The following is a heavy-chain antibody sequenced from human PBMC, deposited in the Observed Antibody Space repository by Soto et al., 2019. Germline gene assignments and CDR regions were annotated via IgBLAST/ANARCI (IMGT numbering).Heavy chain of an antibody. V-gene: IGHV3-23*01. J-gene: IGHJ4*02. CDR2: ISGSGDST. CDR3: AKDQMGYYFDNSGVC. D-gene: IGHD3-22*01. Sequence: RRSLRISCAASGFTCSSYAMSCVRQAPGKGLEWVSAISGSGDSTYYADSVKGRFTISRDNSKNTLYLQMNSLRAEDTVVYYCAKDQMGYYFDNSGVCWGQGT. CDR1: GFTCSSYA.